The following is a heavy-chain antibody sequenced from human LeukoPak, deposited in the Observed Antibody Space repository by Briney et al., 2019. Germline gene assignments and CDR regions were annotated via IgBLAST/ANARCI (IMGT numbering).Heavy chain of an antibody. CDR2: INPYSGGT. CDR1: GYTFTGYF. V-gene: IGHV1-2*02. CDR3: ARLGYSYGYGTFDY. D-gene: IGHD5-18*01. Sequence: ASVKVSCKASGYTFTGYFMHWVRQAPGQGLEWMGWINPYSGGTNYAQNLQGRVTMTRDTSITTFYMEVSRLRTDDTAVYYCARLGYSYGYGTFDYWGQGTLVTVSS. J-gene: IGHJ4*02.